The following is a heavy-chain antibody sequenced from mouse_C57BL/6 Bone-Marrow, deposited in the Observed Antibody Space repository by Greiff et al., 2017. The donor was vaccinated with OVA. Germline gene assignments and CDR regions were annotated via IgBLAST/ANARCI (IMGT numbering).Heavy chain of an antibody. Sequence: EVKLQESGGGLVKPGGSLKLSCAASGFTFSDYGMHWVRQAPEKGLEWVAYISSGSSTIYYADTVKGRFTISRDNAKNTLFLQMTSLRSEDTAMYYCARWGLPYFDYWGQGTTLTVSS. CDR1: GFTFSDYG. CDR3: ARWGLPYFDY. D-gene: IGHD2-4*01. CDR2: ISSGSSTI. V-gene: IGHV5-17*01. J-gene: IGHJ2*01.